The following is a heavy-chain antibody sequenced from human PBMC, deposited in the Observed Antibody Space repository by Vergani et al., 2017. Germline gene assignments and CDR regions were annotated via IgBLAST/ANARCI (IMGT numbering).Heavy chain of an antibody. J-gene: IGHJ4*02. Sequence: QVQLQESGPGLVKPSQTLSLTCSVSGDSISSGVYYWNWIRQHPGKGLEWIGYIYSTGIPHHNPSLRRRINMSVDTSKNQFSLKLNSVTAADTAMYYCARMGGYDEGDAFRIGYFDSWGPGILVTVSS. V-gene: IGHV4-31*03. D-gene: IGHD3-22*01. CDR1: GDSISSGVYY. CDR3: ARMGGYDEGDAFRIGYFDS. CDR2: IYSTGIP.